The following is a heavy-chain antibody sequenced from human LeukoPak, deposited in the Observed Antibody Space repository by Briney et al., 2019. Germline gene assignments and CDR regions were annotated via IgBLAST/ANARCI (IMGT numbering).Heavy chain of an antibody. Sequence: PSETLSLTCAISGGSIPSYYWSWIRQTPGKGLEWIGYLLYSGSTNYNPSLKSRVTMSIDTSKNQFSLKLRSVTAADTAVYYCARGAYRNYLSVGYWGQGILVTVSS. CDR3: ARGAYRNYLSVGY. CDR1: GGSIPSYY. D-gene: IGHD4-11*01. V-gene: IGHV4-59*01. CDR2: LLYSGST. J-gene: IGHJ4*02.